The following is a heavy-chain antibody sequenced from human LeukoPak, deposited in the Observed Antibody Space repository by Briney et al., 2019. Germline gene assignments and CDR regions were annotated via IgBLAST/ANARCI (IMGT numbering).Heavy chain of an antibody. V-gene: IGHV4-59*01. J-gene: IGHJ5*02. D-gene: IGHD6-13*01. Sequence: SETLFLTCTVSGGSISSYYWSWIRQPPGKGLEWIGYIYYSGSTDYNPSLKSRVTISVDTSKNHFSLKLSSVTAADTAVYYCAREGSSGDWFDPWGQGTLVTVSS. CDR1: GGSISSYY. CDR2: IYYSGST. CDR3: AREGSSGDWFDP.